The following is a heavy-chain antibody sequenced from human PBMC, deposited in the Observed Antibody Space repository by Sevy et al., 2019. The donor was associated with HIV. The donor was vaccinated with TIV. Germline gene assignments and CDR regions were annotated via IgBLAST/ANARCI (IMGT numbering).Heavy chain of an antibody. CDR2: ISGSAHRT. CDR3: VKEVSEYSYSDY. J-gene: IGHJ4*02. V-gene: IGHV3-23*01. Sequence: GGSLRLSCAASGSTFSNYAMSWVRQTPGKGLEWVSAISGSAHRTYYTDSVKGRFTISRDNYKNMLFLQMNSLRAEDTAVYYCVKEVSEYSYSDYWGQGTLVTVSS. D-gene: IGHD5-18*01. CDR1: GSTFSNYA.